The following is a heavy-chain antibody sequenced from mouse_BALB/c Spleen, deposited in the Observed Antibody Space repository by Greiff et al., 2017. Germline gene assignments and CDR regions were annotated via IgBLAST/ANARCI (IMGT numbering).Heavy chain of an antibody. CDR3: ATMVTTFMDY. V-gene: IGHV3-6*02. J-gene: IGHJ4*01. Sequence: ESGPGLVKPSQSLSLTCSVTGFSITSGYFWNWIRQFPGNQLEWMGYISYDGSNNYNPSLKNRISITRDTSKNQFFLKLNSVTTEDTATYYCATMVTTFMDYWGQGTSVTVSS. D-gene: IGHD2-1*01. CDR2: ISYDGSN. CDR1: GFSITSGYF.